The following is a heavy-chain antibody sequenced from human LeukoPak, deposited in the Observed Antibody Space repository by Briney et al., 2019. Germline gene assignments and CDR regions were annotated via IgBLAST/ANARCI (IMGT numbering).Heavy chain of an antibody. J-gene: IGHJ4*02. D-gene: IGHD3-22*01. Sequence: SETLSLTCAVYGVSFSGYYWSWIRQPPGKGLEWFGEINHGGGANYNPSLKSRVTVSGATSNNQFSLKLSSVTAADTAVYYCARGAYYDSSGYYFDYWGQGTLVTVSS. V-gene: IGHV4-34*01. CDR2: INHGGGA. CDR1: GVSFSGYY. CDR3: ARGAYYDSSGYYFDY.